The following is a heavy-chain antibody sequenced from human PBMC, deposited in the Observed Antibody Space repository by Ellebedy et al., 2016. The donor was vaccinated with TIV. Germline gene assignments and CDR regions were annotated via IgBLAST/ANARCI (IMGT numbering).Heavy chain of an antibody. Sequence: PGGSLRLSCAASGFTFRNYWMTWVRQAPGKGLEWVATIEDAGTETYSVDSAEGRFIISTDNANNSLYLRINNPRDEDTAVYYCARRGSRYWHFDLWGRGTQVIVSS. CDR1: GFTFRNYW. V-gene: IGHV3-7*03. CDR2: IEDAGTET. J-gene: IGHJ2*01. D-gene: IGHD1-1*01. CDR3: ARRGSRYWHFDL.